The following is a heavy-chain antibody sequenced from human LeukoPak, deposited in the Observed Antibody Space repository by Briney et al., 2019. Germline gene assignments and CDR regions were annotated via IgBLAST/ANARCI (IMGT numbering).Heavy chain of an antibody. CDR1: GFTFSSHR. V-gene: IGHV3-21*01. CDR2: ISDSSSYI. Sequence: GKSLRLSCAASGFTFSSHRMNWVRQAPGKGLEWVSSISDSSSYIYHADSVKGRFTISRDNAKNSVYLQMNSLRAEDTATYYCTKGENGMDVWGQGTTVTVSS. D-gene: IGHD1-26*01. J-gene: IGHJ6*02. CDR3: TKGENGMDV.